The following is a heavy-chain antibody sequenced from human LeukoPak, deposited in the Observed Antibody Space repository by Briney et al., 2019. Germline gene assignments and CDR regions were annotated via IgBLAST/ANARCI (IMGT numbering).Heavy chain of an antibody. Sequence: ASVKVSCEASGYTFTSYDISWVRQAPGQGLEWMGWISAYNGNTNYAQKFQGRVTITADESTSTAYMELSSLRSEDTAVYYCARDEYYDFWSGYIKNWGQGTLVTVSS. J-gene: IGHJ4*02. V-gene: IGHV1-18*01. CDR1: GYTFTSYD. CDR2: ISAYNGNT. D-gene: IGHD3-3*01. CDR3: ARDEYYDFWSGYIKN.